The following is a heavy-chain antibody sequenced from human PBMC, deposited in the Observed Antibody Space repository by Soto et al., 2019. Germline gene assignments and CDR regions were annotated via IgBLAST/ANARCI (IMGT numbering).Heavy chain of an antibody. CDR1: GGSISSISYY. CDR2: IYYSGST. D-gene: IGHD3-3*01. V-gene: IGHV4-39*01. J-gene: IGHJ3*02. Sequence: SETLSLTCTVSGGSISSISYYWGWIRQPPGKGLEWIGSIYYSGSTNYNPSLKSRVTISVDTSKNQFSLKLSSVTAADTAVYYCARQRKGHDFWSGYFQPYDAFDIWGQGTMVTVSS. CDR3: ARQRKGHDFWSGYFQPYDAFDI.